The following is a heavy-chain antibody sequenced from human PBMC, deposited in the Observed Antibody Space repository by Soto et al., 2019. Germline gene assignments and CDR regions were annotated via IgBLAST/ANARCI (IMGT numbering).Heavy chain of an antibody. CDR1: GRSMSSNY. J-gene: IGHJ4*02. CDR2: VFYGGT. Sequence: LSLTCSVSGRSMSSNYWSWIRQSPDKGLEWLGYVFYGGTDYNPSLEGRVSMSVETPKSQFSLKLTSVTAADTAVYYCASYRGAFYFDSWGQGIQVTVSS. D-gene: IGHD4-4*01. V-gene: IGHV4-59*01. CDR3: ASYRGAFYFDS.